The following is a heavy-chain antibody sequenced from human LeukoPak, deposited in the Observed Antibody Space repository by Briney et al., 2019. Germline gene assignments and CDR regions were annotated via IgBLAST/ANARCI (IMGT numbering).Heavy chain of an antibody. V-gene: IGHV3-23*01. Sequence: GGSLRLSCAASGFTFSDYAMTWVRQAPGRGLEWVSTINSGGAINYADSVKGRFTISRDNPKNTLYLQMNSLRAEDTAVYYCAKRGSYSSSFTSTFDYWGQGTLVTVSS. CDR1: GFTFSDYA. CDR3: AKRGSYSSSFTSTFDY. CDR2: INSGGAI. J-gene: IGHJ4*02. D-gene: IGHD6-6*01.